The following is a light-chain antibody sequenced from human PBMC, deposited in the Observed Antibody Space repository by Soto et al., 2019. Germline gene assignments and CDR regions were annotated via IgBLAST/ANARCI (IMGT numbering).Light chain of an antibody. Sequence: EIVMTQSPATLSVSPGERATLSCRASQSVSGNLAWYQQKPGQAPRLLIYGASTRATGIPARFSGSGSGTGFTFPISSLQSEDFAVYYCQQYNNWPPTFGQGTKVEIK. V-gene: IGKV3D-15*01. CDR2: GAS. CDR1: QSVSGN. J-gene: IGKJ1*01. CDR3: QQYNNWPPT.